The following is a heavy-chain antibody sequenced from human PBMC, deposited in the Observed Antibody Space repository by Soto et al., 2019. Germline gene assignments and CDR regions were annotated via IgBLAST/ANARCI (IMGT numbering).Heavy chain of an antibody. V-gene: IGHV4-59*01. CDR3: ARLFPPTELLWFGELLRDGDYYYMDV. CDR2: IYYSGST. J-gene: IGHJ6*03. D-gene: IGHD3-10*01. CDR1: GGSISSYY. Sequence: SETLSLTCTVSGGSISSYYWSWIRQPPGKGLEWIGYIYYSGSTNYNPSLKSRVTISVDTSKNQFSLKLSSVTAADTAVYYCARLFPPTELLWFGELLRDGDYYYMDVWGKGTTVTVSS.